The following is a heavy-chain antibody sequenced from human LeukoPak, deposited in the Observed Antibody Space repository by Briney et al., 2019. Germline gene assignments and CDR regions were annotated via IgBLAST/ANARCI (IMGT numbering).Heavy chain of an antibody. CDR3: ARDSGDGSGDDAFDI. Sequence: GASVKVSCKASGYTFTSYYMHWVRQAPGQGLEWMGIINPSGGSTSYAQKFQGRVTMTRDTSMSTVYMELSSLRSEDTAVYYCARDSGDGSGDDAFDIWGQGTMVTVSS. CDR1: GYTFTSYY. J-gene: IGHJ3*02. CDR2: INPSGGST. D-gene: IGHD1-26*01. V-gene: IGHV1-46*01.